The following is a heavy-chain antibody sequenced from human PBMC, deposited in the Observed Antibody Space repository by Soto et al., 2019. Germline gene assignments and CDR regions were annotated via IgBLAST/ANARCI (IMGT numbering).Heavy chain of an antibody. V-gene: IGHV3-23*01. CDR1: GFPSSTYA. CDR2: ISESGHHT. Sequence: DVQLLESGGGLVEPGGSLTLSCAASGFPSSTYALNWVRQAPGKGPEWVSTISESGHHTHYADSVKGRFTISRDKSKNTLYLQVKSLRVDDSAIYHCTKGDGCGGGACYTGTSYSFDVWGRGTQVTVSS. CDR3: TKGDGCGGGACYTGTSYSFDV. D-gene: IGHD3-16*02. J-gene: IGHJ2*01.